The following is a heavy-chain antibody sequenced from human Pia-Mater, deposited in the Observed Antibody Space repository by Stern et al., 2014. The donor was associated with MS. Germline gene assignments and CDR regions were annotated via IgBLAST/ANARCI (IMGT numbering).Heavy chain of an antibody. CDR2: ISSGGSYI. CDR3: ARGRGGNYRYYFDY. D-gene: IGHD4-23*01. CDR1: GFTFSSYS. Sequence: VQLVESGGGLVKPGGSLRLSCAASGFTFSSYSMNWVRQAPGKGRDGVASISSGGSYIYYADSLKGRFTISRDNAKNSLYLQMNSLRAEDTAVYYCARGRGGNYRYYFDYWGQGTLFTVSS. J-gene: IGHJ4*02. V-gene: IGHV3-21*01.